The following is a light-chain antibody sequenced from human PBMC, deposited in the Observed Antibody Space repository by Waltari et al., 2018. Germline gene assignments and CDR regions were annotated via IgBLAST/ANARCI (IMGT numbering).Light chain of an antibody. J-gene: IGLJ2*01. CDR2: SDN. CDR3: AAWDDSLNAVI. CDR1: SSNIGTNT. Sequence: QSVLTQPPSASGTPGQRVTISCSGSSSNIGTNTVNWYRQLPGTAPKLPIDSDNQRPSGVPDRFSGSKSGTSASLAISGLQSEDEADYYCAAWDDSLNAVIVGGGTKLTVL. V-gene: IGLV1-44*01.